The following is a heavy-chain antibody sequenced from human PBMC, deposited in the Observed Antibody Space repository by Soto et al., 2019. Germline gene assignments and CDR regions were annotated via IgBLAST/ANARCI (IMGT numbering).Heavy chain of an antibody. CDR1: GYIFTSYW. Sequence: LGEALKISCKGSGYIFTSYWIGGGRQMPGKGLEWMGIIYPGDPDTRYSPSFQGQVTISADTSISTAYLQWSSLKASDTAMYYCARSIDSNAYQPRLFDYCGQGTPVTVSS. D-gene: IGHD3-22*01. J-gene: IGHJ4*02. V-gene: IGHV5-51*01. CDR3: ARSIDSNAYQPRLFDY. CDR2: IYPGDPDT.